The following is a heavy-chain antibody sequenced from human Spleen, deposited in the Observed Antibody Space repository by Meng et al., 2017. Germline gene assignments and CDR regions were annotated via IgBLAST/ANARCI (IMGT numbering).Heavy chain of an antibody. CDR3: ARGPTTMAHDFDY. J-gene: IGHJ4*02. D-gene: IGHD4-11*01. CDR2: INHSGST. CDR1: GGSFSDYY. V-gene: IGHV4-34*01. Sequence: QVHLRKWGAGLLKPSETLSLTCVVFGGSFSDYYGSWIRQPPGKGLEWIGEINHSGSTNYNPSLESRATISVDTSQNNLSLKLSSVTAADSAVYYCARGPTTMAHDFDYWGQGTLVTVSS.